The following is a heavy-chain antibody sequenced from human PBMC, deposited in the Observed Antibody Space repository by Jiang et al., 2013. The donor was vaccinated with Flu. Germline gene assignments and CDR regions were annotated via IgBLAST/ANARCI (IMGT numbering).Heavy chain of an antibody. J-gene: IGHJ4*02. Sequence: GAEVKKPGASVKVSCKASGYTFTSYYMHWVRQAPGQGLEWMGIINPSGGSTSYAQKFQGRVTMTRDTSTSTVYMELSSLRSEDTAVYYCARDQVWNSSSWPPFDYWGQGTLVTVSS. CDR3: ARDQVWNSSSWPPFDY. V-gene: IGHV1-46*01. CDR2: INPSGGST. CDR1: GYTFTSYY. D-gene: IGHD6-13*01.